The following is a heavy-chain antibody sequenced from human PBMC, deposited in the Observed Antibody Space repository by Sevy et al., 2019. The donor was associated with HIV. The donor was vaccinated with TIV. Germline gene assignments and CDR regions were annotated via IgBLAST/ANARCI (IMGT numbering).Heavy chain of an antibody. J-gene: IGHJ6*02. CDR1: GFTFSSYS. CDR2: FSSSSSYI. D-gene: IGHD2-2*02. V-gene: IGHV3-21*01. Sequence: GGSLRLACAASGFTFSSYSMNWVRQAPGKGLEWVSSFSSSSSYINYADSVKGRFTISRDNAKNSLYLQMNSLRAEDTAVYYCAREKVVPAAISPPLGRYYYYGMDVWGQGTTVTVTS. CDR3: AREKVVPAAISPPLGRYYYYGMDV.